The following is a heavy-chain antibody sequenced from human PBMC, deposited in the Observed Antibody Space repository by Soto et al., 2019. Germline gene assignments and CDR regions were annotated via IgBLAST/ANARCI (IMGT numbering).Heavy chain of an antibody. J-gene: IGHJ4*02. CDR3: ARLTGGSGSYLYFDY. V-gene: IGHV4-39*01. D-gene: IGHD3-10*01. Sequence: SETLSLTCTVSGGSISSSSYYWGWIRQPPGKGLEWIGSIYYSGSTYYNPSLKSRVTISVDTSKHQFSLKLSSVTAADTAVYYCARLTGGSGSYLYFDYWGQGTLVTVSS. CDR1: GGSISSSSYY. CDR2: IYYSGST.